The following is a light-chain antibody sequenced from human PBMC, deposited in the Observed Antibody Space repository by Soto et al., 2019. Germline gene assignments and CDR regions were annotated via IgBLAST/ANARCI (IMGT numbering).Light chain of an antibody. Sequence: EXVMTQSPATLSLSPGERATLSCRASQSVSSNLAWYQQKPGQAPRLLIYGASTRATGIPARFSGSGSGTEFTLTISSLQSEDFAVYYCQQYNNWPLYTFGQGTKLEIK. V-gene: IGKV3-15*01. CDR3: QQYNNWPLYT. CDR2: GAS. CDR1: QSVSSN. J-gene: IGKJ2*01.